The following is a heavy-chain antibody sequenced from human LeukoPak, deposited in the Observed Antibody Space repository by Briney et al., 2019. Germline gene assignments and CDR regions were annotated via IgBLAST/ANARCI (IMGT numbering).Heavy chain of an antibody. CDR2: ISNSGST. V-gene: IGHV4-59*11. CDR1: DGPIRSHY. D-gene: IGHD3-10*01. Sequence: SETLSLTCTVSDGPIRSHYWTWIRQSPIKGLEWIGDISNSGSTKYNPSLRSRVTISIDTSRSQFSLRLSSVTAADTAVYYCGRDALVGFLSYYYIDVWGKGITVTVSS. CDR3: GRDALVGFLSYYYIDV. J-gene: IGHJ6*03.